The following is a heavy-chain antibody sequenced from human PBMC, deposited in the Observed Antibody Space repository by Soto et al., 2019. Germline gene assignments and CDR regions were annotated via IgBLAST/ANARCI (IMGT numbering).Heavy chain of an antibody. CDR3: AEPWYSQGLGH. CDR1: GLTFSTYA. V-gene: IGHV3-23*01. D-gene: IGHD1-1*01. Sequence: EVQLLDSGGGLVQPGESLRLTCAVSGLTFSTYAMSWVRQAPGKGLEWVSGIGNSGVDTYYADSVKGRFTISRDNSKNTLEPPMNSLGAEDTAVYFCAEPWYSQGLGHWGQGTLVPVS. CDR2: IGNSGVDT. J-gene: IGHJ4*02.